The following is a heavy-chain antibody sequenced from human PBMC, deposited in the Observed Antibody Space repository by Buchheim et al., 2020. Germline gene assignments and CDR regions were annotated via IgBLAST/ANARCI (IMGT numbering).Heavy chain of an antibody. D-gene: IGHD4-17*01. CDR1: GFTFSDYY. J-gene: IGHJ4*02. CDR2: ISSSSSYT. CDR3: ARLYSVTTLDY. Sequence: QVQLVESGGGLVKPGGSLRLSCAASGFTFSDYYMSWIRQAPGKGLEWVSYISSSSSYTNYAASVKGRFTISRDHDKNFLYLQMNSLRAVDTAVYYCARLYSVTTLDYWGQGTL. V-gene: IGHV3-11*06.